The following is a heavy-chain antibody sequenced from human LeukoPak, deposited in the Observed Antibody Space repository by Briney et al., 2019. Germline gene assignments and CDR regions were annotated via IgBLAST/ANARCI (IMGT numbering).Heavy chain of an antibody. CDR2: ISGSGGGT. D-gene: IGHD3-3*01. CDR1: GFTFSSYA. J-gene: IGHJ4*02. CDR3: AKTPTIFGVRGYFDY. Sequence: GGSLRLSCAASGFTFSSYAMSWVRQAPGKGLEWVSAISGSGGGTCYADSVKGRFTISRDNSKNTLYLQMNSLRAEDTAVYYCAKTPTIFGVRGYFDYWGQGTLVTVSS. V-gene: IGHV3-23*01.